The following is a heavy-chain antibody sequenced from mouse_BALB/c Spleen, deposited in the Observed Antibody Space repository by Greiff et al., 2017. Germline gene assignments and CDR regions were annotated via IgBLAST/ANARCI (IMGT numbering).Heavy chain of an antibody. V-gene: IGHV2-9*02. J-gene: IGHJ4*01. CDR1: GFSLTSYG. CDR3: ARGPGGAMDY. CDR2: IWAGGST. Sequence: QVQLKESGPGLVAPSQSLSITCTVSGFSLTSYGVHWVRQPPGKGLEWLGVIWAGGSTNYNSALMSRLSISKDNSKSQVFLKMNRLQTDDTAMYYGARGPGGAMDYWGQGTSVTVSS.